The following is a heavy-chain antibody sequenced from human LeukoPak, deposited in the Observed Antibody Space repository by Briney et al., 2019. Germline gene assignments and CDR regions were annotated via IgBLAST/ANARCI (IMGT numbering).Heavy chain of an antibody. Sequence: GSLRLSCAASGFTFSSYSMNWVRQAPEKGLEWVSSISSSSNYIYYADSVKGRFTISRDNAKNSLYLQMNSLRAEDTAVYYCARIAAAGTSYNWFDPWGQGTLVTVSS. CDR1: GFTFSSYS. D-gene: IGHD6-13*01. CDR3: ARIAAAGTSYNWFDP. J-gene: IGHJ5*02. V-gene: IGHV3-21*01. CDR2: ISSSSNYI.